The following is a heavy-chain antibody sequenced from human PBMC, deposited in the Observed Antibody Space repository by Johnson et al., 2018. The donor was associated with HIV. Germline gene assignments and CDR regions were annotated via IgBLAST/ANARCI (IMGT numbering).Heavy chain of an antibody. CDR1: AFSVSSNY. J-gene: IGHJ3*02. CDR2: ISYDGSNK. CDR3: ARGDPEWFHAFDI. D-gene: IGHD3-10*01. V-gene: IGHV3-30-3*01. Sequence: VQLVESGGGLVQPGGSLRLSCAVSAFSVSSNYMSWVRQAPGKGLEWVAVISYDGSNKYYADPVQGRFTISRDNSKNTLYLQMNSLRAEDTAVYYCARGDPEWFHAFDIWGQGTMVTVSS.